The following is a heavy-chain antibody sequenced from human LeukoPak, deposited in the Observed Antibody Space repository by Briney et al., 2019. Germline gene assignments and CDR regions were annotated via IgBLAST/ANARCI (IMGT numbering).Heavy chain of an antibody. J-gene: IGHJ3*01. V-gene: IGHV3-23*01. CDR1: GFTVNNNY. D-gene: IGHD2-21*02. CDR2: ISGSGGST. Sequence: PGGSLRLSCAASGFTVNNNYMSWVRQAPGKGLEWVSAISGSGGSTYYADSVKGRFTISRDNSKNTLYLQMNSLRAEDTAVYYCAKDIVVVTSGSNAFDFWGQGTMVTVSS. CDR3: AKDIVVVTSGSNAFDF.